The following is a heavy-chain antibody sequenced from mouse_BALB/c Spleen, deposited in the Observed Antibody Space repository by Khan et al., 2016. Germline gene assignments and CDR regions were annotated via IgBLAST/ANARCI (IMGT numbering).Heavy chain of an antibody. Sequence: QVQLKQSGPGLVQPSQSLSITCTVSGFSLTRYGIHWVRQSPGKGLEWLGVIWSGGSTDYDAAFISRLSISKDNSKSQVFLKMNSLQANDTAVYYVASAGAYAMDYWGQGTSVTVSS. CDR3: ASAGAYAMDY. V-gene: IGHV2-2*02. CDR1: GFSLTRYG. D-gene: IGHD6-1*01. J-gene: IGHJ4*01. CDR2: IWSGGST.